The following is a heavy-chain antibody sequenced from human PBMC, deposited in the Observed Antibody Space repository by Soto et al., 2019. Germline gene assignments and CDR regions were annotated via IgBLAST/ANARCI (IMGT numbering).Heavy chain of an antibody. CDR2: ISGSGGST. CDR1: GFTFSSYA. Sequence: GGSLRLSCAASGFTFSSYAMSWVRQAPGKGLEWVSAISGSGGSTYYADSVKGRFTISRDNSKNTLYLQMNSLRAEDTAVYYCAKHTYDILTGYPYYWGQGTLVTVSS. D-gene: IGHD3-9*01. J-gene: IGHJ4*02. CDR3: AKHTYDILTGYPYY. V-gene: IGHV3-23*01.